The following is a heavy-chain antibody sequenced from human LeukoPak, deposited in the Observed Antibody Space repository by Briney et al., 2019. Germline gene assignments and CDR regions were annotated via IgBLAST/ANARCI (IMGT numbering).Heavy chain of an antibody. CDR2: ISPDSTDN. Sequence: PGGSLRLSCAASGFTCSNYYMAWARQPPGKGLEWVASISPDSTDNVYVDSVKGRFTISRDNAKSSLYLHMSSLRAEDTAVYYCATPSRGPTVTSTWGQGTPVIVSS. J-gene: IGHJ4*02. CDR1: GFTCSNYY. CDR3: ATPSRGPTVTST. V-gene: IGHV3-7*01. D-gene: IGHD4-17*01.